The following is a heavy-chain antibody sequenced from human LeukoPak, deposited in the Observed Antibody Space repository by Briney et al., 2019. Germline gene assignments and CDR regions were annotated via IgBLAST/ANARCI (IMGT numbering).Heavy chain of an antibody. D-gene: IGHD3-22*01. CDR1: GFTFGNFW. CDR2: ISGSGGST. CDR3: AKLLYYYDSSQPY. V-gene: IGHV3-23*01. J-gene: IGHJ4*02. Sequence: GGSLRLSCAASGFTFGNFWMTWVRQAPGKGLEWVSAISGSGGSTYYADSVTGRFTISRDNSKNTLYLQMNSLRAEDTAVYYCAKLLYYYDSSQPYWGQGTLVTVSS.